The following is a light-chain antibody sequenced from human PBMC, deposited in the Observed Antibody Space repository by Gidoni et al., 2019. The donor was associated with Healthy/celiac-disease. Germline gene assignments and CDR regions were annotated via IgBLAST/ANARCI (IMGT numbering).Light chain of an antibody. CDR3: QAWDSSTVV. CDR1: KSGDKY. Sequence: SYELTQPPSAPVSPGQTASITCSGDKSGDKYACWYQQKPGQSPVLVIYQDSKRPSGIPERFSGSNSGNTATLTISGTQAMDEADYYCQAWDSSTVVFGGGTKLTVL. CDR2: QDS. J-gene: IGLJ2*01. V-gene: IGLV3-1*01.